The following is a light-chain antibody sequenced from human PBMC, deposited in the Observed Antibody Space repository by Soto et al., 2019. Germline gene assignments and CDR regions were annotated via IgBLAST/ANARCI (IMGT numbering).Light chain of an antibody. CDR1: SSDVGGYNY. V-gene: IGLV2-8*01. Sequence: QSALTQPPSASGSPGQSVTISCIGTSSDVGGYNYVSWYQQHPGKAPKLMIYDVIKRPSGVPDRFSGSKSGNTASLTVSGLQAEDEADYYCPPFAGMNNFVVFGGGTKLTVL. J-gene: IGLJ2*01. CDR3: PPFAGMNNFVV. CDR2: DVI.